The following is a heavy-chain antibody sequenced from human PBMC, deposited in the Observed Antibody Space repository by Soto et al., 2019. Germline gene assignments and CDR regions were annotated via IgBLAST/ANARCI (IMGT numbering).Heavy chain of an antibody. D-gene: IGHD6-19*01. J-gene: IGHJ6*04. V-gene: IGHV1-69*01. CDR1: GCPFSSYA. CDR3: GKCRGIGVDGVFQADYTGLAL. CDR2: IIPIFATA. Sequence: QVQLVQSGTEVKKPGSSVKVSCKLSGCPFSSYAITWVRQAPGQGLEWMGGIIPIFATADYAQKLQGRVTITADESTSTSYMGLRSLRSQDASVLYCGKCRGIGVDGVFQADYTGLALWGRGTTVTFSS.